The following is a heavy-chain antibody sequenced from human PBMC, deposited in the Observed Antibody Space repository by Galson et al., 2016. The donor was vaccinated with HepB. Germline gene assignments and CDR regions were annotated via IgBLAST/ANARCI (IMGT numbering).Heavy chain of an antibody. Sequence: ETLSLTCTVSGGSISSSRHYWGWIRQPPGKGLEWIGSFSLSGSASNNPSLKSRVTISVDISKNQFSLKLNSMTAADTAVYYCATLEYSGYDWGVCGCWGQGTLVTVSS. J-gene: IGHJ4*02. CDR3: ATLEYSGYDWGVCGC. D-gene: IGHD5-12*01. V-gene: IGHV4-39*01. CDR1: GGSISSSRHY. CDR2: FSLSGSA.